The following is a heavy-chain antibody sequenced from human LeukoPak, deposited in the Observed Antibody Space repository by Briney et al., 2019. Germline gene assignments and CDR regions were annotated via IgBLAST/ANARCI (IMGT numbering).Heavy chain of an antibody. D-gene: IGHD3-22*01. CDR1: GYTCTGYY. J-gene: IGHJ4*02. CDR3: ARGEGNYYDSSGYYPPSDY. CDR2: INPNSGGT. V-gene: IGHV1-2*02. Sequence: ASVKVSCKASGYTCTGYYMHWVRQAPGQGLEWMGWINPNSGGTNYAQKFQGRVTMTRDTSISTAYMELSRLRSDDTAVYYCARGEGNYYDSSGYYPPSDYWGQGTLVTVSS.